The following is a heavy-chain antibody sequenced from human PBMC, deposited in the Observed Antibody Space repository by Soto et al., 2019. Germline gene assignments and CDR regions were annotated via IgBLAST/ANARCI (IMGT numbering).Heavy chain of an antibody. CDR1: GFTFSSYG. CDR3: AKDGIQLLSYYYGMDV. V-gene: IGHV3-30*18. D-gene: IGHD5-18*01. CDR2: ISYDGSNK. J-gene: IGHJ6*02. Sequence: QVQLVEAGGGVVQPGRSLRLSCAASGFTFSSYGMHWVRQAPGKGLEWVAVISYDGSNKYYADSVKGRFTISRDNSKNTLYLQMNSLRAEDTAVYYCAKDGIQLLSYYYGMDVWGQGTTVTVSS.